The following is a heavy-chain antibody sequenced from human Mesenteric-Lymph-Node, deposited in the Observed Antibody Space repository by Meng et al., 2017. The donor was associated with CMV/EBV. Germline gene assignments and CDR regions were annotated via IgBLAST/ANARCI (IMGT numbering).Heavy chain of an antibody. J-gene: IGHJ3*01. Sequence: GESLKISCAASGFTFGNYWMSWVRQALGKGLEWVANINQDGSERYYGDSVKGRFTISRDNQNSLYLQMNSLRAEDTAVYHCARSELDAFDLWGQGTMVTVSS. CDR3: ARSELDAFDL. CDR1: GFTFGNYW. D-gene: IGHD3-10*01. CDR2: INQDGSER. V-gene: IGHV3-7*01.